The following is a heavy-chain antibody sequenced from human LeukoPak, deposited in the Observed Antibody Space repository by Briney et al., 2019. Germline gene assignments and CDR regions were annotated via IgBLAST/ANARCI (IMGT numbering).Heavy chain of an antibody. Sequence: GGSLRLSCAASGFTFSSYGMHWVRQAPGKGLEWVAFIRYDGSNKYYADSVKGRFTSSRDNSKSTLYLQMNSLRAEATAVYYCAKDHHSSSWYLGAFDIWGQGTIVTVSS. CDR3: AKDHHSSSWYLGAFDI. V-gene: IGHV3-30*02. CDR1: GFTFSSYG. J-gene: IGHJ3*02. D-gene: IGHD6-13*01. CDR2: IRYDGSNK.